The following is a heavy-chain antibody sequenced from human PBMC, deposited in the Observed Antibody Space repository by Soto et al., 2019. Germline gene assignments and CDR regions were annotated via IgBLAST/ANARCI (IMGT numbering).Heavy chain of an antibody. CDR1: GFTFSDYA. J-gene: IGHJ4*02. Sequence: GGSLRLSCAASGFTFSDYAMSRVRQAPGKGLEWVSAISGSGGTTYYADSVKGRFTISRDNSKNTMYLQVNSLRAEDTAIYYCAQVMNSGWYLAYWGQGTLVTVSS. D-gene: IGHD6-19*01. V-gene: IGHV3-23*01. CDR3: AQVMNSGWYLAY. CDR2: ISGSGGTT.